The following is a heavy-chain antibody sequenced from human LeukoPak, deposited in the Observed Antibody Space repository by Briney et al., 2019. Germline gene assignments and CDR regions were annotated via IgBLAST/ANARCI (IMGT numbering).Heavy chain of an antibody. CDR2: INPNSGDT. J-gene: IGHJ4*02. V-gene: IGHV1-2*02. Sequence: ASVKVSCKASGYIFTGYYMHLVRQAPGQGLEWMGWINPNSGDTNYAQKFQGRVTMTRDTSISTAYMELSRLRSDDTAVYYCARVRYRLAETYIDYWGQGTLVTVSS. D-gene: IGHD3-16*01. CDR1: GYIFTGYY. CDR3: ARVRYRLAETYIDY.